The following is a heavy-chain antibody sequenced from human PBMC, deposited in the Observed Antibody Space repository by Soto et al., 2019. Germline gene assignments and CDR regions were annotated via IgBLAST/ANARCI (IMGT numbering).Heavy chain of an antibody. V-gene: IGHV4-59*01. D-gene: IGHD3-10*01. Sequence: QVQLQESGPGLVKPSATMSLTCAVSGGSISGYYWTWIRQPPGKGLEWIGYIYYSGSTNYNPSLKSRVTMSVDTSKKQLSLKLRSVTAADTAVYYCARAFRGGDYWGQGTLVTVSS. CDR1: GGSISGYY. CDR3: ARAFRGGDY. J-gene: IGHJ4*02. CDR2: IYYSGST.